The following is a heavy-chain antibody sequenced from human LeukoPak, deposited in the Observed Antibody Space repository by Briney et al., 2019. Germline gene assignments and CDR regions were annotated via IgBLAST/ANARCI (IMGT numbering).Heavy chain of an antibody. Sequence: SETLSLTCTVSGASINNYYWSWIRQPPGKGLEWIGYVYSSGVTTYNPSLKSRVTISLGTSKNQFSLEVTSVTTADTAVYYCARWSPSYGGTSYYFDFWGQGTLVTVSS. V-gene: IGHV4-59*12. J-gene: IGHJ4*02. CDR3: ARWSPSYGGTSYYFDF. CDR1: GASINNYY. CDR2: VYSSGVT. D-gene: IGHD4-23*01.